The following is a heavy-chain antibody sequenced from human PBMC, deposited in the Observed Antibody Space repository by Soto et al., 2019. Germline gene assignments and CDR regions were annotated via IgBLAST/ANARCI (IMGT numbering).Heavy chain of an antibody. Sequence: QVQLVQSGAEVKKPGASVKVSCKASGYTFTSYGISWVRQAPGQRLEWMGWISAHNGNTNYAQQVQGRVTMTTDTPTSTASMALRSLKPAATAVYYCARVLPPFDPWGQGTLVTVSS. V-gene: IGHV1-18*01. CDR3: ARVLPPFDP. CDR1: GYTFTSYG. J-gene: IGHJ5*02. CDR2: ISAHNGNT.